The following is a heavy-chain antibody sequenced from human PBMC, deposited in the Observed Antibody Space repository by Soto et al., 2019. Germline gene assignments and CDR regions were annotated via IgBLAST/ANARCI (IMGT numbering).Heavy chain of an antibody. J-gene: IGHJ3*01. V-gene: IGHV3-13*05. CDR2: LGAADDP. CDR1: GFSFRDYD. D-gene: IGHD3-22*01. Sequence: EVQLVESGGGSVQPGGSLRLSCAASGFSFRDYDMHWVRQRTGKGLEWVSGLGAADDPYYVRSVKGRFSVSRDNAQSSLYLQMNNLRVDDTAVYYCAKTRLYDNNEYHRDGFDVWGPGTAVTVSS. CDR3: AKTRLYDNNEYHRDGFDV.